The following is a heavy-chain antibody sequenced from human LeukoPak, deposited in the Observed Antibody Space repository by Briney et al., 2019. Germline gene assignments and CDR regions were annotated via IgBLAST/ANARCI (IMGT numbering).Heavy chain of an antibody. CDR2: IYYSGST. V-gene: IGHV4-39*01. D-gene: IGHD5-18*01. Sequence: SETLSLTCNVSGDSIISTNNYWGWIRQPQGKGLEWIGDIYYSGSTYYNPSLKSRVTISVDTSKNQFSLHLNSVTAADTAVYYCARRRGYSFAYEYWGQGMLVTVSS. J-gene: IGHJ4*02. CDR3: ARRRGYSFAYEY. CDR1: GDSIISTNNY.